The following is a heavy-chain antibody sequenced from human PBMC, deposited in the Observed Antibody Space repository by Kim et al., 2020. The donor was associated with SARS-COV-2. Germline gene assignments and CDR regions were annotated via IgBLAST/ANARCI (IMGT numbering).Heavy chain of an antibody. D-gene: IGHD3-10*01. CDR2: ITGNGSDT. V-gene: IGHV3-23*01. CDR1: GFTFRSYA. CDR3: AKLPSAHRSAVDY. J-gene: IGHJ4*02. Sequence: GGSLRLSCAASGFTFRSYAMTWVRQAPGKGLEWVSVITGNGSDTYYADSVKGRFTISRDNSKNTLYLQMNSLRAEDTAPYYCAKLPSAHRSAVDYCCQGT.